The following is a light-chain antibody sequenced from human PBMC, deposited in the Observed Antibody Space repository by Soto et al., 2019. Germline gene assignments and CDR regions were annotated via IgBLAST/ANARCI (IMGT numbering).Light chain of an antibody. CDR3: AAWDDSLNGPL. CDR2: NNN. J-gene: IGLJ2*01. Sequence: QSVLTQPPSASGTPGQRVTISCSGSSSNIASNTVNWYQQLPGTAPNLLIYNNNHRPSGVLDRFSGSKSGTSASLAISGLQSEDEADYYCAAWDDSLNGPLFGGGTKLTVL. CDR1: SSNIASNT. V-gene: IGLV1-44*01.